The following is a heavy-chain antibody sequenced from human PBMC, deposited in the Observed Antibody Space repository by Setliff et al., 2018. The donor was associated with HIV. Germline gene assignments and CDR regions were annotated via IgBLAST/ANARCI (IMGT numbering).Heavy chain of an antibody. CDR3: ARVAGLLDNAGATDY. V-gene: IGHV3-30*04. Sequence: GESLKISCAASGFIFSGYDMHWVRQAPGKGLEWVAFISSDGNNKYDADSVKGRFTISRDNSKNTLYLQMNSLRAEDTSVYYCARVAGLLDNAGATDYWGQGTLVTVSS. CDR2: ISSDGNNK. J-gene: IGHJ4*02. D-gene: IGHD1-26*01. CDR1: GFIFSGYD.